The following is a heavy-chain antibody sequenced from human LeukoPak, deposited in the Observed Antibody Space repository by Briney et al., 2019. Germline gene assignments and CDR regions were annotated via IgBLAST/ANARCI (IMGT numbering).Heavy chain of an antibody. Sequence: GGSLRLSCAASGFTFDDYAMHWVRHAPGKGLEWVSGISWNSGSIGYADSVKGRFTISRDNAKNSLYLQMNSLRAEDTALYYCXXXXXXXSYSPYYFDYWGQGTLVTVSS. CDR3: XXXXXXXSYSPYYFDY. CDR2: ISWNSGSI. J-gene: IGHJ4*02. D-gene: IGHD3-10*01. CDR1: GFTFDDYA. V-gene: IGHV3-9*01.